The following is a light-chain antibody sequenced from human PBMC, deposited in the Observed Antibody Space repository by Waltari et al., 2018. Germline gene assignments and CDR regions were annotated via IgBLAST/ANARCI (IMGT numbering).Light chain of an antibody. Sequence: SYDLTQPASVSVSPGQTARITCSGDAFPQHYAYWYQKKPGQAPVLTIYKDTERPSGIPERFSGSTSGTTVTLTITGVLAEDEAQYYCQSADSSERWVFGGGTKLTVL. J-gene: IGLJ3*02. CDR1: AFPQHY. V-gene: IGLV3-25*03. CDR3: QSADSSERWV. CDR2: KDT.